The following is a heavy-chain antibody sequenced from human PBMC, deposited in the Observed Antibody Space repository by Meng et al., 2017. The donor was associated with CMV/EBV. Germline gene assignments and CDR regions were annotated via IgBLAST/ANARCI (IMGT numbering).Heavy chain of an antibody. D-gene: IGHD5-18*01. J-gene: IGHJ6*02. CDR2: ISSSSSYI. CDR3: AREEYSHGLEYYYYGMDV. Sequence: GESLKISCAASGFTFSSYSMNWVRQAPGKGLEWVSSISSSSSYIYYADSVKGRFTISRDNAKNSLYLQMNSLRAEDTAVYYCAREEYSHGLEYYYYGMDVWGQGTTVTVS. V-gene: IGHV3-21*01. CDR1: GFTFSSYS.